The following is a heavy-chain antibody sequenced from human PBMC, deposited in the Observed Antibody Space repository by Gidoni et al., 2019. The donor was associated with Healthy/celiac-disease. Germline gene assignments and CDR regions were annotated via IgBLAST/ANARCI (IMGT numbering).Heavy chain of an antibody. D-gene: IGHD6-13*01. Sequence: QVQLQQWGAGLLTPSETLSLTCAVYGGSFSGYYCRRIRQPPGKGLEWIGEINHSGSTNYNPSLKSRVTISVDTSKNQFSLKLSSVTAADTAVYYCARVRGAAAGYWGQGTLVTVSS. CDR3: ARVRGAAAGY. CDR2: INHSGST. CDR1: GGSFSGYY. J-gene: IGHJ4*02. V-gene: IGHV4-34*01.